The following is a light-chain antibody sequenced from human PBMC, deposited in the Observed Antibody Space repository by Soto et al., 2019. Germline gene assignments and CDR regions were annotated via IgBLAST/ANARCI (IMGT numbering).Light chain of an antibody. J-gene: IGKJ4*01. Sequence: DIVMTQSPLPLPVTPGEPASISCRSSQSLLHSNGYNYLDWYLQKPGQSPQLLIYLGSNRASGVPDRFSGSGSGTDFTLKISRVEAEDVGVYYCKQALQNPLTFGGGTKLEIK. CDR3: KQALQNPLT. CDR1: QSLLHSNGYNY. CDR2: LGS. V-gene: IGKV2-28*01.